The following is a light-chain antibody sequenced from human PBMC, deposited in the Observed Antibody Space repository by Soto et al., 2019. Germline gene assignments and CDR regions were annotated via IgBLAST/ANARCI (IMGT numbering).Light chain of an antibody. Sequence: DIVMTQSPATLSVSPGERATLSCRASQSVSSNLAWYQQKPGQAPRLLIYGASTRATGIPARFSGSGSGTEFTLTISSLQSEDFAVYYCQQYNNWLEAFGGGTKVEIK. CDR2: GAS. V-gene: IGKV3-15*01. J-gene: IGKJ4*01. CDR3: QQYNNWLEA. CDR1: QSVSSN.